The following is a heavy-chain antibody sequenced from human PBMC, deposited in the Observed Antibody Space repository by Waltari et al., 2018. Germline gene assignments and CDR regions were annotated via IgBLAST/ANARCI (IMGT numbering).Heavy chain of an antibody. V-gene: IGHV1-2*06. D-gene: IGHD3-3*01. CDR3: AKTGDFYSLEY. J-gene: IGHJ4*02. CDR2: FNPSSGDT. CDR1: GYTLRGYY. Sequence: QVQLVQSGAEVKRPGASVTVSCKASGYTLRGYYINWVRQAPGQGLEWMGRFNPSSGDTDYAQKFQGRVTMTRDTSINTAYLELTSLTSDDTAVYYCAKTGDFYSLEYWGQGSLVTVSS.